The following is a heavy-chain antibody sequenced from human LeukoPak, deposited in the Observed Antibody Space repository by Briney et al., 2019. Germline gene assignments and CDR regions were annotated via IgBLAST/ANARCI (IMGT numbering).Heavy chain of an antibody. J-gene: IGHJ6*03. CDR3: ARLSDRGGFGYYYYYMDV. CDR1: GYSISSGYY. Sequence: SETLSLTCTVSGYSISSGYYWGWIRQPPGKGLEWIGSIYHSGRTFYNPSLKSRVTISVDTSKNQFSLKLSSVTAADTAVYYCARLSDRGGFGYYYYYMDVWGKGTTVTVSS. D-gene: IGHD3-10*01. CDR2: IYHSGRT. V-gene: IGHV4-38-2*02.